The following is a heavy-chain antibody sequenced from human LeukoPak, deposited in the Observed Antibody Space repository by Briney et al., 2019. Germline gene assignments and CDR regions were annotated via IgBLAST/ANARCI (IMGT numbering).Heavy chain of an antibody. CDR3: ARSAKCGGDCCADALDV. CDR1: GFTLNSYS. J-gene: IGHJ3*01. Sequence: GGSLRLSCAASGFTLNSYSMNWVRQAPGRGLEWVSSISSSSTYIYYADSVKGRFTISRDNAKNSLFLQTNSLRAEDTAVYFCARSAKCGGDCCADALDVWGQGTMVTVSS. V-gene: IGHV3-21*01. CDR2: ISSSSTYI. D-gene: IGHD2-21*02.